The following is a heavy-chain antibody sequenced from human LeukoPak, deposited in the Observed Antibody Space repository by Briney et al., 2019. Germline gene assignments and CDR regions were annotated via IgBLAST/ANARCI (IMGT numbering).Heavy chain of an antibody. V-gene: IGHV3-30-3*01. J-gene: IGHJ6*02. Sequence: GGSLRLSCAASGFTFSSYAMHWVRQAPGKGLEWVAVISYDGSNKYYADSVKGRFTISRDNSKNTLYLQMNSLRVEDAAVYYCAARLPLYGMDVWGQGTTVTVSS. CDR2: ISYDGSNK. D-gene: IGHD2-21*02. CDR3: AARLPLYGMDV. CDR1: GFTFSSYA.